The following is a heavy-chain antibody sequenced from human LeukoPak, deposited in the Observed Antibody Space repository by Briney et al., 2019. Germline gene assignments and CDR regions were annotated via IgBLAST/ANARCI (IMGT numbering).Heavy chain of an antibody. Sequence: GGSLRLSCAVSGFIFSTYSMNWVRQAPGKGLEWVGRIKSWFNGGTQDLAATVKGRFIISREDSRNTVYLQLNSLKTEDTAVYYCTKDRPYTGGGVIASWGPGTLVTVSS. V-gene: IGHV3-15*07. CDR3: TKDRPYTGGGVIAS. J-gene: IGHJ5*01. CDR2: IKSWFNGGTQ. CDR1: GFIFSTYS. D-gene: IGHD3-16*01.